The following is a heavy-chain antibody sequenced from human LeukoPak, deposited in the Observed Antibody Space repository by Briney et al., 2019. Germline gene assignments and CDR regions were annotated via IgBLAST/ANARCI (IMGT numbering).Heavy chain of an antibody. CDR3: EGSYGSMFY. D-gene: IGHD6-19*01. J-gene: IGHJ4*02. Sequence: SETLSLTCTVSGGSVSSGSYYWTWIRQPPGKGLEWIGSIYYRGNTYYNPSLQNRITLSVDTSKNQFSLNLTSVTAADTAVYYCEGSYGSMFYWGQGTLITVSS. CDR1: GGSVSSGSYY. V-gene: IGHV4-39*01. CDR2: IYYRGNT.